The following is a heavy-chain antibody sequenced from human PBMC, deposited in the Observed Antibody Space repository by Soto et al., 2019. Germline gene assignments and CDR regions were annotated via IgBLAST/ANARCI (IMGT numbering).Heavy chain of an antibody. Sequence: QVQLQQWGAGLLKPSETLSLTCAVYGGSFSGYYWSWIRQPPGKGLEWIGEINHSGSTNYNPSLKSRVTISVNTSKNQFSLKLSSVTAADTAVYYCARVPRGYYDVSGYYFNPWRQGTLVTVSS. V-gene: IGHV4-34*01. J-gene: IGHJ5*02. CDR3: ARVPRGYYDVSGYYFNP. CDR2: INHSGST. D-gene: IGHD3-22*01. CDR1: GGSFSGYY.